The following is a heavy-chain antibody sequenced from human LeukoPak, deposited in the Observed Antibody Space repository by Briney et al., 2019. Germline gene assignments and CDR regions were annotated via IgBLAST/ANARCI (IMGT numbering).Heavy chain of an antibody. CDR1: GFTFSSYA. CDR3: ATDGAGFDT. CDR2: LRGDGST. Sequence: GGSLRLSCAASGFTFSSYAMSWVRQAPARGLEWVSSLRGDGSTFYADSVKGRFTLSRDESRNTVYFQLNSPRVEDTAVYYCATDGAGFDTWGQGVLVTVSS. J-gene: IGHJ5*02. V-gene: IGHV3-23*01.